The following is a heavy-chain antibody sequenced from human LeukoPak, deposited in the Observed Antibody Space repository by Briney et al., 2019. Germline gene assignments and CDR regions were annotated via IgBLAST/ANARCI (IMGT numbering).Heavy chain of an antibody. J-gene: IGHJ5*02. CDR1: GFTFSSYW. CDR3: ASDVAATGWFGP. V-gene: IGHV3-7*03. CDR2: INHNGNVN. Sequence: GGSLRLSCAASGFTFSSYWMNWARQAPGKGLEWVASINHNGNVNYYVDSVKGRFTISRDNAKNSLYLQMNSLRAEDTAVYYCASDVAATGWFGPWGQGTLVTVSS. D-gene: IGHD2-15*01.